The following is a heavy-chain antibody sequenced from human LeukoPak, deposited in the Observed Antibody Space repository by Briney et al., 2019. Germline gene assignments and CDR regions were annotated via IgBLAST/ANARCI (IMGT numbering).Heavy chain of an antibody. CDR1: GYSISSGYY. Sequence: SETLSLTCTVSGYSISSGYYWGWIRQPPGKGLEWIGSIYHSGRTFYNPSLKSRVTISVDTSKNQFSLKLSSVTAADTAVYYCARVVSYYDSSGYYSRYYYYYYMDVWGKGTTVTISS. D-gene: IGHD3-22*01. CDR3: ARVVSYYDSSGYYSRYYYYYYMDV. J-gene: IGHJ6*03. V-gene: IGHV4-38-2*02. CDR2: IYHSGRT.